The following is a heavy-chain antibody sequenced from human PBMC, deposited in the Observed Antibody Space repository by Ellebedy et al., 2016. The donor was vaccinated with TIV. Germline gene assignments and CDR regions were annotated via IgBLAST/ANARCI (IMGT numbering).Heavy chain of an antibody. J-gene: IGHJ4*02. Sequence: PGGSLRLSCAASGLDFSNAWLNWFRQAPGKGLVWLSRINRDGSSANYADSVKGRFSISRDNSKNTLDVQMNSLRAEDTAVYYCARGGRDQWLIDYWGQGTLVTVSS. CDR2: INRDGSSA. CDR1: GLDFSNAW. V-gene: IGHV3-74*01. D-gene: IGHD6-19*01. CDR3: ARGGRDQWLIDY.